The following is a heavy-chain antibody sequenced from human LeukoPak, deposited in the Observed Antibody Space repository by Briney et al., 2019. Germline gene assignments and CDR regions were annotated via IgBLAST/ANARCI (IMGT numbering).Heavy chain of an antibody. J-gene: IGHJ3*01. D-gene: IGHD2-21*02. CDR2: IYSGGSAGST. V-gene: IGHV3-53*01. CDR3: ARLEAYCGGDCYSGVDAFDL. Sequence: TGGSLRLSCAASGFTVSSNYMSWVRQAPGKGLECVSVIYSGGSAGSTYYAESVKGRFTISRDNSKNTLYLQMNSLRAEDTALYYCARLEAYCGGDCYSGVDAFDLWGQGTMVTVSS. CDR1: GFTVSSNY.